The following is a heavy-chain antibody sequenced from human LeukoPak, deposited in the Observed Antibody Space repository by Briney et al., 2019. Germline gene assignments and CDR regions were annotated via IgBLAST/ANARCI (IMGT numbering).Heavy chain of an antibody. J-gene: IGHJ4*02. CDR1: GFTFSNYV. CDR3: AKDRPGYSNLWAY. D-gene: IGHD6-13*01. Sequence: GGSLRLSRAASGFTFSNYVMSWVRQAPGKGLKWVSSISGSGGGTYYADSVKGRFTISRDSSKNTLYLQMNSLRAEDTAVYYCAKDRPGYSNLWAYWGQGTLVTVSS. CDR2: ISGSGGGT. V-gene: IGHV3-23*01.